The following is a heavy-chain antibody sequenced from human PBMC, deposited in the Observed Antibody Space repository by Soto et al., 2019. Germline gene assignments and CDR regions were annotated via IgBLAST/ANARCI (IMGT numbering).Heavy chain of an antibody. V-gene: IGHV3-23*01. D-gene: IGHD3-22*01. CDR3: AKVPTMIVVAMAYYFDY. CDR1: GFTFSSYA. CDR2: ISGSGGST. Sequence: PGGSLRLSCAASGFTFSSYAMSWVRQAPGKGLEWVSAISGSGGSTYYADSVKGRFTISRDNSKNTLYLQMNSLRAEDTAVYYCAKVPTMIVVAMAYYFDYWGQGTLVTVSS. J-gene: IGHJ4*02.